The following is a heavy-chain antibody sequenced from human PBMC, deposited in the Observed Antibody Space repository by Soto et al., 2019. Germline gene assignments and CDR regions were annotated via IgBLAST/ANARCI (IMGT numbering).Heavy chain of an antibody. V-gene: IGHV3-30*18. D-gene: IGHD2-2*01. CDR1: GFTFGVYN. CDR2: ISYDGSDG. CDR3: AKPLGGIPPAAPYGLDV. Sequence: GESLKISCAASGFTFGVYNMQWVRQAPGKGPECVAVISYDGSDGYYADSVKGRFTILRDNSKNTLYLQMSGLRADDTAAYFCAKPLGGIPPAAPYGLDVWGQGTTVTVS. J-gene: IGHJ6*02.